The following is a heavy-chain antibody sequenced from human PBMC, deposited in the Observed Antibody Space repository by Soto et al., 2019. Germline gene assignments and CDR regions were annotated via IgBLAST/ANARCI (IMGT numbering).Heavy chain of an antibody. V-gene: IGHV3-23*01. Sequence: EVQLLESGGGLVQPGGSLRLSCAASGFTFSSYAMSWVRQAPGKGLEWVSAISGSGGSTYYADSVKGRFTISRDNSKNTLYLQMNSLRAEDTAVYYCANRNEGDKLRWTLVWTYFDYWGQGTLVTVSS. CDR2: ISGSGGST. CDR3: ANRNEGDKLRWTLVWTYFDY. J-gene: IGHJ4*02. D-gene: IGHD4-17*01. CDR1: GFTFSSYA.